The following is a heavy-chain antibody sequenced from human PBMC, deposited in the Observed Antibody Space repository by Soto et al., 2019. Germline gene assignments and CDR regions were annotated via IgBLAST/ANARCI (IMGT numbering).Heavy chain of an antibody. D-gene: IGHD3-10*01. CDR1: GYTFTNYG. V-gene: IGHV1-18*01. CDR2: ISAYNGNT. J-gene: IGHJ5*02. CDR3: ARGVGSGSYYNQYNWFDP. Sequence: ASVKVSCKASGYTFTNYGISWVRQAPGQGLGWMGWISAYNGNTKYAQKLQGRVTMTTDTSTSTAYMELRSLRSDDTAVYYCARGVGSGSYYNQYNWFDPWGQGTLVTSPQ.